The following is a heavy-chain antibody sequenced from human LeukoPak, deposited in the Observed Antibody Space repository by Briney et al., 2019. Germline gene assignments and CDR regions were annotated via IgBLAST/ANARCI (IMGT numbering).Heavy chain of an antibody. CDR1: GYTFTGYF. Sequence: ASVKVSCKASGYTFTGYFMHWVRQAPGQGLEWMGWINPNSGGTNYAQKFQGRVTMTRDTSISTAYMELSRLRSDDTAVYYCARQGSMIEATDAFDIWGQGTMVTV. CDR3: ARQGSMIEATDAFDI. D-gene: IGHD3-22*01. V-gene: IGHV1-2*02. J-gene: IGHJ3*02. CDR2: INPNSGGT.